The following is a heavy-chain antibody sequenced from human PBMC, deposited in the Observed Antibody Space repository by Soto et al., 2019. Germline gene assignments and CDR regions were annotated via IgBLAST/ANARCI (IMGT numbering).Heavy chain of an antibody. CDR3: ARESEDLTSNFDY. Sequence: GGSLRLSCAASGFTFTRYSLNWVRQAPGKGLEWVSSISSTTNYIYYGDSMKGRFTISRDNAKNSLYLEMNSLRAEDTAVYYCARESEDLTSNFDYWGQGTLVTVS. J-gene: IGHJ4*02. CDR2: ISSTTNYI. V-gene: IGHV3-21*06. CDR1: GFTFTRYS.